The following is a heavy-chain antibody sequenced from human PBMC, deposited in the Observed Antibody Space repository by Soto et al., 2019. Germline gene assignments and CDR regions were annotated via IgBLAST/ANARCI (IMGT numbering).Heavy chain of an antibody. Sequence: SVKVSCKASGGPFSMFTFNWVRQAPGQGLEWMGGIIPRFGTRNYAPTLQGRVTITADGSTNTAYMELSSLRSEDTAVYYCARGRGLYNSGRSQLDYWGQGTLVTVSS. CDR3: ARGRGLYNSGRSQLDY. CDR1: GGPFSMFT. V-gene: IGHV1-69*13. CDR2: IIPRFGTR. J-gene: IGHJ4*02. D-gene: IGHD3-22*01.